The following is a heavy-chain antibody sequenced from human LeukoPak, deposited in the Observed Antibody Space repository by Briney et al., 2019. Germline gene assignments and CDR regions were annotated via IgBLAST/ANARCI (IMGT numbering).Heavy chain of an antibody. V-gene: IGHV3-23*01. CDR1: GFTFSSYA. CDR2: ISGSGGNT. Sequence: GGSLRLSCAASGFTFSSYAMSWVRQAPGKGLEWVSAISGSGGNTYYADSVKGRFTISRDNSKNTLYLQMNSLRAEDTAVYYCAKDPYYDSTSPPYFDYWGQGTLVTVSS. D-gene: IGHD3-22*01. CDR3: AKDPYYDSTSPPYFDY. J-gene: IGHJ4*02.